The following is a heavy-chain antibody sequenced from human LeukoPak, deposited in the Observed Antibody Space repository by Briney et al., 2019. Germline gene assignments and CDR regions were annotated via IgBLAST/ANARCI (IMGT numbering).Heavy chain of an antibody. CDR1: GFTLSTYT. D-gene: IGHD4-17*01. CDR3: ARDRSLVDGDYGVWFDA. V-gene: IGHV3-48*04. CDR2: ISSTSTTK. J-gene: IGHJ5*02. Sequence: GSLRLSCTASGFTLSTYTMNWVRQAPGKGLKWVSYISSTSTTKYYADSVKGRFTISRDNSKNSLDLQMNRLTAEDTAVYYCARDRSLVDGDYGVWFDAWGQGSLVTVSS.